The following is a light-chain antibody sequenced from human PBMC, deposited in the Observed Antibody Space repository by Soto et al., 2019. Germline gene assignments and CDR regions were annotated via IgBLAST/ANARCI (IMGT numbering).Light chain of an antibody. CDR2: RAS. CDR3: QQYQNLWT. Sequence: EIVMTQSPATLSVSPGERATLSCTASHYVYSNVAWFQQRPGQAPRLLIYRASARATGTLARFSGSGSGTEFTLTITSLQSEDFALYYCQQYQNLWTFGQGTEVEI. V-gene: IGKV3-15*01. CDR1: HYVYSN. J-gene: IGKJ1*01.